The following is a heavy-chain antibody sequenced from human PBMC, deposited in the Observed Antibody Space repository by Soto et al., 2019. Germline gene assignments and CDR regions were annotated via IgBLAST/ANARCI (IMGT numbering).Heavy chain of an antibody. CDR1: GYTFTGYY. J-gene: IGHJ4*02. V-gene: IGHV1-2*04. Sequence: GASVKVSCKASGYTFTGYYIHWVRQAPGQGLEWRGWINPNSGGTNYAQKFQGWVTMTRDTSISTAYMELSRLRFDDTAVYYCARVASSWEAFDYWGQGTLVTVSS. D-gene: IGHD6-13*01. CDR2: INPNSGGT. CDR3: ARVASSWEAFDY.